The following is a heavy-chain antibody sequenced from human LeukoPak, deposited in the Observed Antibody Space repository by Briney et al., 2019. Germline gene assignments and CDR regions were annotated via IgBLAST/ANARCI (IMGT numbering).Heavy chain of an antibody. CDR3: TTGVEYQLRRADY. J-gene: IGHJ4*02. D-gene: IGHD2-2*01. Sequence: KAGGSLRLSCAASGFTFSNAWMSWVRQAPGKGLEWVGRIKSKTDGGTTDYAAPVKGRFTISRDDSKNTLYLQMNSLKTEDTAVYYCTTGVEYQLRRADYWGQGTLVTVSS. V-gene: IGHV3-15*01. CDR1: GFTFSNAW. CDR2: IKSKTDGGTT.